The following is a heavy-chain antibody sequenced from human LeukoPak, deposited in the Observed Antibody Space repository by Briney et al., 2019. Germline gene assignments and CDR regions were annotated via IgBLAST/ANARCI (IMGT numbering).Heavy chain of an antibody. CDR2: INHSGST. D-gene: IGHD3-3*02. CDR1: GGSFSCYY. CDR3: ARAISYYYYMDV. Sequence: SETLSLTCAVYGGSFSCYYWSWISQPPGKRLEWIGEINHSGSTNYNPSLKSRVTISVDTSKNQFSLKLSSVTAADTAVYYCARAISYYYYMDVWGKGTTVTVSS. J-gene: IGHJ6*03. V-gene: IGHV4-34*01.